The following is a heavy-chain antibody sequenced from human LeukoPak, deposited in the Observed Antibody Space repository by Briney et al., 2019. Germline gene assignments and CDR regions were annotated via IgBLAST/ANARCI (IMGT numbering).Heavy chain of an antibody. V-gene: IGHV1-18*01. CDR3: AKDTYYGSGSYPGN. Sequence: ASVKVSCKASGWTFSSYGITWVRQAPGQGLEWMGWISAYNGNFNYAQKFQARVTMTTDTSTSTAYLELRSLRFDDTAVYYCAKDTYYGSGSYPGNWGQGTLVTVSS. CDR1: GWTFSSYG. J-gene: IGHJ4*02. D-gene: IGHD3-10*01. CDR2: ISAYNGNF.